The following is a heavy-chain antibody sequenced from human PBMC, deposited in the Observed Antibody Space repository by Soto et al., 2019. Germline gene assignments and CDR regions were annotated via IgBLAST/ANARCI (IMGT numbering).Heavy chain of an antibody. V-gene: IGHV2-70*11. CDR1: GFSLSTSGMC. D-gene: IGHD2-8*01. CDR2: IDWDDDK. Sequence: ESGPTLVNPTQTLTLTCTFSGFSLSTSGMCVSWIRQPPGKALEWLARIDWDDDKYYSTSLKTRLTISKDTSKNQVVLTMTNMDPVDTATYYCARSAQHCTNGVCYTSDTRALDYWGQGTLVTVSS. CDR3: ARSAQHCTNGVCYTSDTRALDY. J-gene: IGHJ4*02.